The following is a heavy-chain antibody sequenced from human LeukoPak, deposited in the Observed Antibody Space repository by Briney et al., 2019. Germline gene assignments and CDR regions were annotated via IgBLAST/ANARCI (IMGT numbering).Heavy chain of an antibody. V-gene: IGHV3-7*01. D-gene: IGHD1-26*01. CDR1: GFTFSRYW. CDR3: ARAYSVKYGLGYYYMDV. J-gene: IGHJ6*03. Sequence: GGSLRLSCAASGFTFSRYWMSWVRQAPGKGLEWVANIRQDGSENYCLDSVKGRFTISRDNAKKLLYLQMNSLRAEDMAVYYCARAYSVKYGLGYYYMDVWGKGTTVTISS. CDR2: IRQDGSEN.